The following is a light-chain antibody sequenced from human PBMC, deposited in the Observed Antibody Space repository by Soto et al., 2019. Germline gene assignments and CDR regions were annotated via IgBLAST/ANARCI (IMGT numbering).Light chain of an antibody. J-gene: IGKJ4*01. V-gene: IGKV3-11*01. CDR1: QSVSFY. CDR2: DTS. CDR3: QQRNDWPPAT. Sequence: VLTQSPATLSLSPGERATLSCRASQSVSFYLAWYQQKPGQAPRLLIYDTSKRAPGIPARFSGSGSGTDFTLTITSVEPEDFAVYYCQQRNDWPPATFGGGTKVAIK.